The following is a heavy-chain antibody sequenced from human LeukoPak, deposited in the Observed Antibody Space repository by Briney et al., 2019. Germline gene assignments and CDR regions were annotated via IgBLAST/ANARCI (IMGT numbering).Heavy chain of an antibody. D-gene: IGHD3-22*01. CDR2: IYYSGST. J-gene: IGHJ4*02. CDR3: ARGAYYYDGSGYYPIDY. CDR1: GGSISSSSYY. V-gene: IGHV4-39*07. Sequence: SETLSLTCTVSGGSISSSSYYWGWIRQPPGKGLEWIGSIYYSGSTYYNPSLKSRVTISVDTSKNQFSLKLSSVTAADTAVYYCARGAYYYDGSGYYPIDYWGQGTLVTVSS.